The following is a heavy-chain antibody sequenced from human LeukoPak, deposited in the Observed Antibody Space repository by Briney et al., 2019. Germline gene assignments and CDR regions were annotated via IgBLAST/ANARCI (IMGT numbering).Heavy chain of an antibody. J-gene: IGHJ4*02. V-gene: IGHV4-4*02. D-gene: IGHD3-22*01. Sequence: SETLSLTCAVSGGSISSSNWWSWVRQPPGKGLEWIGEIYHSGSTNYNPSLKSRVIISVDKSKNQFSLKLSSVTAADTAVYYCARVAYYSDRSAFAFFDYWGRGTLVTVSS. CDR2: IYHSGST. CDR3: ARVAYYSDRSAFAFFDY. CDR1: GGSISSSNW.